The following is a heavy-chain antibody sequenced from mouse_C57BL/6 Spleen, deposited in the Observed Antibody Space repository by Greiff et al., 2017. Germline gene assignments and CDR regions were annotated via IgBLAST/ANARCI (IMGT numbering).Heavy chain of an antibody. CDR2: IDPSDSYT. V-gene: IGHV1-69*01. CDR1: GYTFTSYW. D-gene: IGHD2-1*01. CDR3: AREGGYGIWFAD. J-gene: IGHJ3*01. Sequence: VQLQQPGAELVMPGASVKLSCKASGYTFTSYWMHWVKQRPGQGLEWIGEIDPSDSYTNYNQKFKGKSTLTVDKSSSTAYMQLSSLTSEDSAVYYCAREGGYGIWFADWGQGTLVTVSA.